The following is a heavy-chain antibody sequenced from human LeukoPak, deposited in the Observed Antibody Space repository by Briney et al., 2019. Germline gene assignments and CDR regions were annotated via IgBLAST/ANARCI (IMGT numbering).Heavy chain of an antibody. J-gene: IGHJ4*02. D-gene: IGHD4-11*01. CDR3: AREQDDYSLSPYDY. CDR2: IKQDGSEK. V-gene: IGHV3-7*01. Sequence: GGSLRLSCAASGFTFNRYWMSWVRQAPGKGLEWVANIKQDGSEKYYVDSVKGRFTISRDNAKNSLYLQMNSLRAEDTAVYYCAREQDDYSLSPYDYWGQGTLVTVSS. CDR1: GFTFNRYW.